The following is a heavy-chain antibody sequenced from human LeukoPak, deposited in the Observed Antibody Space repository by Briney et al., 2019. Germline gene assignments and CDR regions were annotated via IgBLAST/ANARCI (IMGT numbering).Heavy chain of an antibody. J-gene: IGHJ4*02. CDR2: IGSRVYGGTT. CDR3: TRRQQLVRGFDY. CDR1: GFTFGDYA. D-gene: IGHD6-13*01. Sequence: QPGGSLRLSCTASGFTFGDYAMSWFRQAPGEGLEWLGFIGSRVYGGTTEYAASVKGRFTISRDDSKSIAYLQMNSLKTEDTAVYYCTRRQQLVRGFDYWGQGTLVTVSS. V-gene: IGHV3-49*03.